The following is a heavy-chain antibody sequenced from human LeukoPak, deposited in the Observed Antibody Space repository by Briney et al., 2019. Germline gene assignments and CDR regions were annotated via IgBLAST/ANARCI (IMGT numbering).Heavy chain of an antibody. J-gene: IGHJ4*02. D-gene: IGHD3-22*01. CDR3: ARDERYDSSGYPFDY. CDR2: ISAYNGHT. CDR1: GYTFTRYG. Sequence: GASVKVSCKASGYTFTRYGISWVRQAPGQRLEWMGWISAYNGHTNYTQKLQGRVTMTTDTSTSTAYMELRSLRSDDTAVYYCARDERYDSSGYPFDYWGQGTLVTVSS. V-gene: IGHV1-18*01.